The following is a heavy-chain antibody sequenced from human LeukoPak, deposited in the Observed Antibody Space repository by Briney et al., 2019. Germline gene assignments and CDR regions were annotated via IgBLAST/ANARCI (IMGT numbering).Heavy chain of an antibody. CDR3: AGVSKDFWSGYTSGSFDY. CDR2: IYYSGST. D-gene: IGHD3-3*01. Sequence: SETLSLTCTVSGGSISSYYWSWIRQPPGKGLEWIGYIYYSGSTNYNPSLKSRVTISVDTSKNQFSLKLSSVTAADTAVYYCAGVSKDFWSGYTSGSFDYWGQGTLVTVSS. CDR1: GGSISSYY. J-gene: IGHJ4*02. V-gene: IGHV4-59*01.